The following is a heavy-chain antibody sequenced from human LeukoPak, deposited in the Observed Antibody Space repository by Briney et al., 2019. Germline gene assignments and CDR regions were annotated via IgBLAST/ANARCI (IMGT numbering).Heavy chain of an antibody. CDR2: ISSSSSYI. J-gene: IGHJ4*02. CDR3: ARDPYVRYCSGGSCYSGAFDY. V-gene: IGHV3-21*01. Sequence: GGSLRLSCAASGFTFSSYSMNWVRQAPGKGLEWVSSISSSSSYIYYADSVKGRFTISRDNAKNSLYLQMNSLRAEDTAVYYCARDPYVRYCSGGSCYSGAFDYWGQGTLVTVSS. D-gene: IGHD2-15*01. CDR1: GFTFSSYS.